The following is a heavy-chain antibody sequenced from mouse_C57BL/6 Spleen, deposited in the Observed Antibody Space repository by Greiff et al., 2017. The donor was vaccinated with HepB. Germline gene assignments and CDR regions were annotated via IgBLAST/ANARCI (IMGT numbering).Heavy chain of an antibody. J-gene: IGHJ2*01. CDR1: GFSFNTYA. Sequence: EVQRVESGGGLVQPKGSLKLSCAASGFSFNTYAMNWVRQAPGKGLEWVARIRSKSNNYATYYADSVKDRFTISRDDSESMLYLQMNNLKTEDTAMYDCGRHGDPNWDYLDYWGQGTTLTVSS. V-gene: IGHV10-1*01. D-gene: IGHD4-1*01. CDR3: GRHGDPNWDYLDY. CDR2: IRSKSNNYAT.